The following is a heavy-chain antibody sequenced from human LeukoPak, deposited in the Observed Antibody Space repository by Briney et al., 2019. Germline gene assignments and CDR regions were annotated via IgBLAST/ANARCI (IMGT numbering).Heavy chain of an antibody. D-gene: IGHD6-13*01. Sequence: RASETLSLTCAVYGGSFSGYYWSWIRQPPGKGLEWIGEINHSGSTNYNPSLKSRVTISVDTSKNQFSLKLSSVTAADTAVYYCARHEIAAAGANAFDIWGQGTVVTVSS. V-gene: IGHV4-34*01. CDR3: ARHEIAAAGANAFDI. J-gene: IGHJ3*02. CDR1: GGSFSGYY. CDR2: INHSGST.